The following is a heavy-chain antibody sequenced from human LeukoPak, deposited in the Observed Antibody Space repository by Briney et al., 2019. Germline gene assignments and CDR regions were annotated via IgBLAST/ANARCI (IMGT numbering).Heavy chain of an antibody. V-gene: IGHV5-51*01. Sequence: GESLKISCKGSGYSFTSYWIGWVRQMPGKGLEWMGIIYPGDSDTRYSPSFQGQVTISADKSISTAYLQWSSLKASDTAMYYCARSSKDIGYYYYGMDVWGQGTTVTVSS. D-gene: IGHD5-12*01. J-gene: IGHJ6*02. CDR3: ARSSKDIGYYYYGMDV. CDR1: GYSFTSYW. CDR2: IYPGDSDT.